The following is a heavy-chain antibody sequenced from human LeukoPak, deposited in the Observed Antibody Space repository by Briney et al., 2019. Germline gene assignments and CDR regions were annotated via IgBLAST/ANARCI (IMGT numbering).Heavy chain of an antibody. D-gene: IGHD1-20*01. Sequence: GGSLRLSCAASGFTFSSYWMNWVRQAPGKGLVWVSRIKSDGITITYADSVKGRFTISRDNAKNTLYLQMNSLRAEDTAVYYCLRDLNWSLDQWGQGTLVTVSS. CDR3: LRDLNWSLDQ. CDR2: IKSDGITI. V-gene: IGHV3-74*01. J-gene: IGHJ4*02. CDR1: GFTFSSYW.